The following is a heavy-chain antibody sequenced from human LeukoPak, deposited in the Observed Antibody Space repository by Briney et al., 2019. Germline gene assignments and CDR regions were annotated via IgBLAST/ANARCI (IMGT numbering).Heavy chain of an antibody. J-gene: IGHJ4*02. CDR3: AGGVTIARGTSKHFDY. D-gene: IGHD3-10*01. CDR2: INDSGST. Sequence: PSETLSLTCGVYDGSLSGYYWSWIRQPPGEGLEWIGEINDSGSTNYNPSLRSRVTISVDTSKNQFSLNLSSVTAADTAVYYCAGGVTIARGTSKHFDYWGQGTLVTVSS. CDR1: DGSLSGYY. V-gene: IGHV4-34*01.